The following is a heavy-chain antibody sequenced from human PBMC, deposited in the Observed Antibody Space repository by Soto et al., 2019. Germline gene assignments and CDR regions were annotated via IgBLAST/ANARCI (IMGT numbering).Heavy chain of an antibody. CDR3: ARQPALDSRVCYY. V-gene: IGHV5-51*01. CDR1: WDFFTGFW. CDR2: SYPRDSDT. J-gene: IGHJ4*02. D-gene: IGHD5-18*01. Sequence: PGEFLDTSRKCFWDFFTGFWIGLVRQTPGKGVEWLGSSYPRDSDTRYNPSFQVLVAISVDKSLSTVYLQWNIVQASDTAVYYCARQPALDSRVCYYWGQGTLVTVSS.